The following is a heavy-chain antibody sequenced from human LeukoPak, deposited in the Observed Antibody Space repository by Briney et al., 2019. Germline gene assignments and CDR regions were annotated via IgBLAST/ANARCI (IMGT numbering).Heavy chain of an antibody. CDR1: GFIFSSNY. J-gene: IGHJ4*02. V-gene: IGHV3-23*01. D-gene: IGHD1-26*01. CDR2: ISGGGGST. CDR3: AKGGKWDVTPFDY. Sequence: GGSLRLSCAASGFIFSSNYMSWVRQAPGKGLEWVSTISGGGGSTYYADSVKGRFTISRDNSKNTLYLQVNSLRAEDTAVYYCAKGGKWDVTPFDYWGQGTLVTVSS.